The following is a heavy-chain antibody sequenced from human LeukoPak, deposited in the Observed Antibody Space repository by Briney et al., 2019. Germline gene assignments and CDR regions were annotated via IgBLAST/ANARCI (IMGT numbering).Heavy chain of an antibody. CDR2: MNLNSGNT. J-gene: IGHJ4*02. CDR3: ARAPAPAAPFDY. V-gene: IGHV1-8*03. CDR1: GYTFTSYD. Sequence: GASVKVSCKASGYTFTSYDINWVRQATGQGLEWMGWMNLNSGNTGYAQKFQGRVTITRNTSISTAYVELSSLRSEDTAVYYCARAPAPAAPFDYWGQGTLVTVSS. D-gene: IGHD2-2*01.